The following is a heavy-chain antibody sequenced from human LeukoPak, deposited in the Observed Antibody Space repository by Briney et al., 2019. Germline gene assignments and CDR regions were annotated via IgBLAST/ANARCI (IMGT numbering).Heavy chain of an antibody. CDR1: GGTFSSYA. D-gene: IGHD6-19*01. J-gene: IGHJ4*02. V-gene: IGHV1-69*06. CDR3: ASSGIAVAGTGYYFDY. CDR2: IIPIFGTA. Sequence: GASVKVSCKASGGTFSSYAISWVRQAPGQGLEWMGGIIPIFGTANYAQKFQGRVTITADKSTSTAYMELSSLRSEDTAVYYCASSGIAVAGTGYYFDYWGQRTLVTVSS.